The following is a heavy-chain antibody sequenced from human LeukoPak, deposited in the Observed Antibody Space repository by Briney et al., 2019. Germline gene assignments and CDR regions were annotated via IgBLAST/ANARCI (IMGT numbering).Heavy chain of an antibody. CDR1: GFTFSSYW. Sequence: PGGSLRLSCAASGFTFSSYWMSWVRQAPGKGLEWVANIKQDGSEKYYVDSVKGRFTISRDNAKNSLYLQMNSLRAEDTAVYYCARDPPRDFPGSWFDPWGQGTLVTVSS. D-gene: IGHD3-10*01. CDR2: IKQDGSEK. V-gene: IGHV3-7*01. J-gene: IGHJ5*02. CDR3: ARDPPRDFPGSWFDP.